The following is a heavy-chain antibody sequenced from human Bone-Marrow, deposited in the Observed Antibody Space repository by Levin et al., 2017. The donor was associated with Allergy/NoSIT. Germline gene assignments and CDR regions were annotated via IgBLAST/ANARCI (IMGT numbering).Heavy chain of an antibody. D-gene: IGHD4-11*01. Sequence: MTSETLSLTCNVSGGSISSFYWSWIRQPPGKGLEWIGYIFHTGYTNYNASLKSRITISIDTSNNHFSLKLRSVTAADTAVYYCAAGWGYSYGSNAGSLDYWGQGTLVTVST. CDR1: GGSISSFY. J-gene: IGHJ4*02. V-gene: IGHV4-59*01. CDR2: IFHTGYT. CDR3: AAGWGYSYGSNAGSLDY.